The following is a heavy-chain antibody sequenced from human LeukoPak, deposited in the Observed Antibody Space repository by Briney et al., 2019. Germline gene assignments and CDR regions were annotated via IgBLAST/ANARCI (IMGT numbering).Heavy chain of an antibody. CDR1: GFTFGDYA. CDR2: IRSKAYGGTT. CDR3: TREEYSYGKGHDAFDI. V-gene: IGHV3-49*03. D-gene: IGHD5-18*01. Sequence: GGSLRLSCTASGFTFGDYAMSWFRQAPGKGLEWVGFIRSKAYGGTTEYAASVKGRFTISRDDSKSIAYLQMNSLKTEDTAVYYCTREEYSYGKGHDAFDIWGQGTMVTVSS. J-gene: IGHJ3*02.